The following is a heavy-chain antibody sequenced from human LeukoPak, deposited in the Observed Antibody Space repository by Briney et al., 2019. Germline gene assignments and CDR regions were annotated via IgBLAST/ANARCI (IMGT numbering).Heavy chain of an antibody. CDR3: AKVPWSGIRGDYYFDY. CDR1: GFTFSSYA. V-gene: IGHV3-23*01. Sequence: GGSLRLSCAASGFTFSSYAMSWVRQAPGKGLEWVSAISGSGGSTYYADSVKGRFTISSDNSKNTLYLQMNSLRAEDTAVYYCAKVPWSGIRGDYYFDYWGQGTLVTVSS. J-gene: IGHJ4*02. D-gene: IGHD3-10*01. CDR2: ISGSGGST.